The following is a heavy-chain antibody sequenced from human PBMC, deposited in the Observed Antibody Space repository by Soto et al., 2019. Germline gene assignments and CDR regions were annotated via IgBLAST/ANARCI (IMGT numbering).Heavy chain of an antibody. CDR3: ASGYDDDY. CDR1: GYTFTSYG. J-gene: IGHJ4*02. V-gene: IGHV1-18*01. CDR2: ISTYNGNT. D-gene: IGHD5-12*01. Sequence: ASVKVSGKASGYTFTSYGISWVRQAPGQGLEWMGWISTYNGNTNYAQKLQGRVTLTTDTSTSTAYMELRSLTSDDTAVYYCASGYDDDYWGPGTLVTVSS.